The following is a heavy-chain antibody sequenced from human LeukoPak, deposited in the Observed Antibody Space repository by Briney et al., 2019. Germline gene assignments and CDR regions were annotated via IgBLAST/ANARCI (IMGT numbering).Heavy chain of an antibody. CDR2: IYYSGST. J-gene: IGHJ4*02. Sequence: PSETLSLTCTVSGGSISSYYRSWIRQPPGKGLEWIGYIYYSGSTNYNPSLKSRVTISVDTSKNQFSLKLSSVTAADTAVYYCARLYYDSSGHYWGQGTLVTVSS. V-gene: IGHV4-59*01. CDR3: ARLYYDSSGHY. CDR1: GGSISSYY. D-gene: IGHD3-22*01.